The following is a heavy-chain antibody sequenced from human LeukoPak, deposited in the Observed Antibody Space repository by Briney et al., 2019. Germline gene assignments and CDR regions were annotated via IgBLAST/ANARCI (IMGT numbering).Heavy chain of an antibody. D-gene: IGHD3-22*01. V-gene: IGHV4-30-2*01. CDR2: IYHSGST. Sequence: PSETLSLTCAVSGGSISSGGYSWSWIRQPPGKGLEWIGYIYHSGSTYYNPSLKSRVTISVDRSKNQFSLKLSSETAADTAVYYCARDFRNYDPRGYYYYMDVWGKGTTVTVSS. CDR3: ARDFRNYDPRGYYYYMDV. CDR1: GGSISSGGYS. J-gene: IGHJ6*03.